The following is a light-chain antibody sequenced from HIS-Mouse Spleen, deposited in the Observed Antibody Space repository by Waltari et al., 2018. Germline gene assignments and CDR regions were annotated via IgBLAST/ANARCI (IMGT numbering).Light chain of an antibody. J-gene: IGLJ2*01. CDR3: QTWGTGILVV. V-gene: IGLV4-69*01. CDR2: LNSDGSH. Sequence: QLVLTQSPSASASLGASVKLTCTLSSGPSSYAIAWHPQQPEKGPRYLMKLNSDGSHSKGDGIPDRFSGSSSGAERYLTISSLQSEDEADYYCQTWGTGILVVFGGGTKLTVL. CDR1: SGPSSYA.